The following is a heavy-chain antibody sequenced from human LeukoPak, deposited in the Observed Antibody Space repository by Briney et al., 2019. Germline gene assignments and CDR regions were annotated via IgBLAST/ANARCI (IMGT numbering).Heavy chain of an antibody. D-gene: IGHD2-21*02. CDR2: FSYNGKT. CDR3: ARHLGVTAAPLGY. J-gene: IGHJ4*02. CDR1: GGSISTYY. V-gene: IGHV4-59*08. Sequence: SETLSLTCTVSGGSISTYYWSWIRQAPGKGLEWLGYFSYNGKTSYNPSLESRVIISVATSKSQFSLKLSSVTAADTAVYYCARHLGVTAAPLGYWGRGTLVTVSS.